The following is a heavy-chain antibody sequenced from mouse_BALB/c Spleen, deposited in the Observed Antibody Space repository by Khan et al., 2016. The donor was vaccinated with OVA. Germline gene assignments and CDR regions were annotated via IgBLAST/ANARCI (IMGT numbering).Heavy chain of an antibody. CDR3: ARIYGSDFDY. CDR1: GPSSPAHC. Sequence: APGPSSPAHCLTWLLQSHGKSLEWIGRINPHIGETFYNQKFKAKATLTVDESSSTAHMELRSLASEDSAVYYCARIYGSDFDYWGQGTTLTVSS. V-gene: IGHV1-20*02. J-gene: IGHJ2*01. D-gene: IGHD1-1*01. CDR2: INPHIGET.